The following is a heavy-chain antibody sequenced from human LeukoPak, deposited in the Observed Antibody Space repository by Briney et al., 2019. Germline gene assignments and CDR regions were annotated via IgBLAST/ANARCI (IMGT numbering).Heavy chain of an antibody. Sequence: QPGGSLRLSCAASGFTFTSHGMHWVRQAPGKGLEWVSAISGNGDSTYYADSVKGRFTISRDNSENTLYLQMNSLRPEDTALYYCAKRPAAGKIYFDYWGQGTLVTVSS. J-gene: IGHJ4*02. CDR3: AKRPAAGKIYFDY. CDR2: ISGNGDST. D-gene: IGHD6-13*01. CDR1: GFTFTSHG. V-gene: IGHV3-23*01.